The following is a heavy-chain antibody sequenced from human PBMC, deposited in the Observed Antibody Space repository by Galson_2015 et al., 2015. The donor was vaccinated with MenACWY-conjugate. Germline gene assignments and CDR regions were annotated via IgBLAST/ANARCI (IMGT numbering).Heavy chain of an antibody. CDR3: ARGGGLYYYDTSAYYAY. V-gene: IGHV1-18*01. CDR1: GSTCTSYG. CDR2: ISAYSGNT. Sequence: QSGALVIKPGASVQVSCTASGSTCTSYGVSWVRQAPGQGLEWMGWISAYSGNTNYAQNLQGRVTMTTDTSTSTAHMELRSLRSDDTAVYYCARGGGLYYYDTSAYYAYWGQGTLVTVSS. D-gene: IGHD3-22*01. J-gene: IGHJ4*02.